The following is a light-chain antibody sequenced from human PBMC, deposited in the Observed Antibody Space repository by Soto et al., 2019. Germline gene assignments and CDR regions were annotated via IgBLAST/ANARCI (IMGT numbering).Light chain of an antibody. CDR2: SAS. CDR1: QSVSSN. Sequence: EIVMTQSPATLSVSPGGRATLSCRASQSVSSNLAWYQQKPGQAPRVLIYSASTRATGIPARFSGSGSGTEFTLTISSLQSEDFAVYYCQQYSNWPPYTFGQGTKVDIK. CDR3: QQYSNWPPYT. J-gene: IGKJ2*01. V-gene: IGKV3-15*01.